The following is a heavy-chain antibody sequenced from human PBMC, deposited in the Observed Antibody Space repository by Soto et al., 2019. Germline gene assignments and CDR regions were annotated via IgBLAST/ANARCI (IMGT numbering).Heavy chain of an antibody. V-gene: IGHV1-18*04. D-gene: IGHD1-20*01. CDR1: GYTFINYI. CDR2: ISTFNGNT. Sequence: ASVKVSCKASGYTFINYIITWVRQAPGQGLEWMGWISTFNGNTKYAQKLQGRITMTTDTSTSTAYMELRSLTSDDTAVYYCARERITGSYFDSWGQGTTVTVSS. CDR3: ARERITGSYFDS. J-gene: IGHJ4*02.